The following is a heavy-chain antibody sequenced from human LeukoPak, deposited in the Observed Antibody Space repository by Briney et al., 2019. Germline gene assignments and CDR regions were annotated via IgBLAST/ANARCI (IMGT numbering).Heavy chain of an antibody. CDR1: GFTFSNAW. CDR2: IKSKTDGGTT. D-gene: IGHD3/OR15-3a*01. CDR3: TTDTGSLGPHDY. V-gene: IGHV3-15*01. Sequence: PGGSLRLSCAASGFTFSNAWMSWVRQAPGKGLEWVGRIKSKTDGGTTDYAAPVKGRFTISRDDSKNTLYLQMNSLKTEDTAVYYCTTDTGSLGPHDYWGQGTLVTVSS. J-gene: IGHJ4*02.